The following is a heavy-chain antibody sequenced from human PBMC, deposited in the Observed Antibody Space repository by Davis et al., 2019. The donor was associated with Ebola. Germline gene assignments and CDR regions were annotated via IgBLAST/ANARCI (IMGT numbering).Heavy chain of an antibody. D-gene: IGHD3-3*01. CDR2: ISSSSSTI. Sequence: GESLKISCAASGFTFSSYSMNWVRQAPGKGLEWVSYISSSSSTIYYADSVKGRFTISRDNAKNSLYLQMNSLRDEDTAVYYCARDCVLLEWCYFDYWGQGTLVTVSS. J-gene: IGHJ4*02. V-gene: IGHV3-48*02. CDR3: ARDCVLLEWCYFDY. CDR1: GFTFSSYS.